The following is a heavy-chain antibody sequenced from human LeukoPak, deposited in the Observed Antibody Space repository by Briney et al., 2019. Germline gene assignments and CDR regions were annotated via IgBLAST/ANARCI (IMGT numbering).Heavy chain of an antibody. CDR2: ISSSSSYI. CDR1: GFTFSDYY. D-gene: IGHD7-27*01. J-gene: IGHJ4*02. Sequence: GGSLRLSCAASGFTFSDYYMSWIRQAPGKGLEWVSYISSSSSYINYADSVKGRFTISRDNAKNSLYLQMNSLRAEDTAVYYCARDSPGDPVDYWGQGTLVTVSS. V-gene: IGHV3-11*06. CDR3: ARDSPGDPVDY.